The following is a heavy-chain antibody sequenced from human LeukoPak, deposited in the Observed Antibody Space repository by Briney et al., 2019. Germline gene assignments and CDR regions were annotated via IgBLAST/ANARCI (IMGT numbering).Heavy chain of an antibody. CDR3: ARRRTVSTTGRFDP. D-gene: IGHD5/OR15-5a*01. Sequence: PSETLSLTCAVYGGSFSGYYWSWIRQPPGKGLEWIGEINHSGSTNYNPSLKSRVNISVDTSKNQVSLKLSSVTAADTAVYYCARRRTVSTTGRFDPWGQGILVTVSS. CDR2: INHSGST. J-gene: IGHJ5*02. CDR1: GGSFSGYY. V-gene: IGHV4-34*01.